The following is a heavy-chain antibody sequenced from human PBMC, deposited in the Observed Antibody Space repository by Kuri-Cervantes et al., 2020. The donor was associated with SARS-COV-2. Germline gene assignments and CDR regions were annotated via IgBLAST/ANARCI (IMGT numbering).Heavy chain of an antibody. J-gene: IGHJ3*02. CDR3: AWGRGWTFDI. Sequence: GGSLRLSCEASGFTLTYRWMAWFRQAPGKGLEWVAAIKADGGGMVYVDSAKGRFTISRDNAKNSVFLQMNSVRIEDTSLYFCAWGRGWTFDIWGRGTMVTVSS. CDR1: GFTLTYRW. CDR2: IKADGGGM. V-gene: IGHV3-7*04. D-gene: IGHD3-3*01.